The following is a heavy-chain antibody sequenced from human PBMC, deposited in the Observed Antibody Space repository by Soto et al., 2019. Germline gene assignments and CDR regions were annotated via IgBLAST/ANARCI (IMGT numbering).Heavy chain of an antibody. CDR1: GYTFSSYD. CDR2: MTPNSGNT. CDR3: ARGLDDYVWGIYRVYYYSMDG. V-gene: IGHV1-8*01. D-gene: IGHD3-16*02. J-gene: IGHJ6*02. Sequence: ASVEVSFEASGYTFSSYDINWLRQATGQGRGWMGCMTPNSGNTGYAQKSQGRGTMTRNTSISTAYRELSSLRSEDTAVYYCARGLDDYVWGIYRVYYYSMDGWGQGTTVTVS.